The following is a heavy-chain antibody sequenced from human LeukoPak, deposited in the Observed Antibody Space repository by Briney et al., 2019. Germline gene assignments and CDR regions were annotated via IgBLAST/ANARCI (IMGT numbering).Heavy chain of an antibody. V-gene: IGHV3-9*01. CDR2: ISWNSGSI. CDR3: AKDIHDYYDSSGYYGEAAFDI. J-gene: IGHJ3*02. D-gene: IGHD3-22*01. CDR1: GFTFDDYA. Sequence: GGSLRLSCAASGFTFDDYAMHWVRQAPGKGLEWVSGISWNSGSIGYADSVKGRFTISRDNAKNSLYLQMNSLRAEDTALYYCAKDIHDYYDSSGYYGEAAFDIWGQGTMVTVSS.